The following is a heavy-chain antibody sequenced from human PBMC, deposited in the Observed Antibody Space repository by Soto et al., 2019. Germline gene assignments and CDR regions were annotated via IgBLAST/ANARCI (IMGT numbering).Heavy chain of an antibody. V-gene: IGHV1-3*01. J-gene: IGHJ3*02. CDR1: YA. Sequence: YAMHWVRQAPGQRLEWMGWINAGNGNTKYSQKFQGRVTITRDTSASTAYMELSSLRSEDTAVYYCARPLVHRSFDIWGQGTMVTVSS. D-gene: IGHD2-8*02. CDR3: ARPLVHRSFDI. CDR2: INAGNGNT.